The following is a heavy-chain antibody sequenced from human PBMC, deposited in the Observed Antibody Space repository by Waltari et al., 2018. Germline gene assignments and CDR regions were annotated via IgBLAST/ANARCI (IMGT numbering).Heavy chain of an antibody. CDR2: IYYSGST. CDR3: ARVYSSGWYGAFDI. J-gene: IGHJ3*02. CDR1: GGSISSGGHY. Sequence: VQLQESAPGLVKPSQTPSLTCTGSGGSISSGGHYWSWIRQHPGKGLEWLGYIYYSGSTYYNPSLKSRVTISVDTSKNQFSLKLSSVTAADTAVYYCARVYSSGWYGAFDIWGQGTMVTVSS. D-gene: IGHD6-19*01. V-gene: IGHV4-31*03.